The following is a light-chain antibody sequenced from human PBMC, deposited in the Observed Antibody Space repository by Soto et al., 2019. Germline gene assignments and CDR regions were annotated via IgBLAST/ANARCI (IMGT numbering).Light chain of an antibody. CDR1: SSGVGFFNR. V-gene: IGLV2-23*01. CDR2: EDT. CDR3: CSYAGSNTVI. Sequence: QSALAQPASVSGSGGQSITISCSGTSSGVGFFNRVSWYQQHPGEAPKLIIYEDTKRPSGVSNRFSGSKSGNAASLTISGLQADDEAYYYCCSYAGSNTVIFGGGTKLTVL. J-gene: IGLJ2*01.